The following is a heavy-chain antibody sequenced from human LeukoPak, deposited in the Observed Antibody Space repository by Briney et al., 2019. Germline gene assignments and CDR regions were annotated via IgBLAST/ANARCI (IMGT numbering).Heavy chain of an antibody. Sequence: PSETLSLTCAVYGGSFSGYYWSWIRQPPGKGLEWIGEINHSGSTNYNPSLKSRVTISVDTSKNQFSLKLSSVTAADTAVYYCARSSSSWPYYYYYYMDAWGKGTTVTISS. CDR3: ARSSSSWPYYYYYYMDA. CDR2: INHSGST. D-gene: IGHD6-13*01. J-gene: IGHJ6*03. CDR1: GGSFSGYY. V-gene: IGHV4-34*01.